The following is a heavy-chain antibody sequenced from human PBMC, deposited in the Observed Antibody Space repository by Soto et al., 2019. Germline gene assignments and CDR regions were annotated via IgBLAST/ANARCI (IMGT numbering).Heavy chain of an antibody. J-gene: IGHJ4*02. Sequence: PRPPVKVSCKASGYTFTSYYMHWVRQAPGQGLEWMGWINSNTGGTNYAQKFQGRVTMTRDTSISTAYMELSRLRPDDTAVYYCARESVVTGTHHFDSWGQGTMVTVPS. CDR3: ARESVVTGTHHFDS. CDR1: GYTFTSYY. CDR2: INSNTGGT. V-gene: IGHV1-2*02. D-gene: IGHD1-7*01.